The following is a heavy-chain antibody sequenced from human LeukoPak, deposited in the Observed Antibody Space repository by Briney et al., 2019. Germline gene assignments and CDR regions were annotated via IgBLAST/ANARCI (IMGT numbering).Heavy chain of an antibody. Sequence: SQTLSLTCTVSGGSISSGGYYLRWIRQPGGKGLEWIVRIYTSGDTNYNPSLKTRVTISVDTSKNQFSLKLSSVTASDTAVYYCARLGWEAQGSWCDPWGQGILVTVSS. V-gene: IGHV4-61*02. CDR3: ARLGWEAQGSWCDP. D-gene: IGHD1-26*01. CDR2: IYTSGDT. CDR1: GGSISSGGYY. J-gene: IGHJ5*02.